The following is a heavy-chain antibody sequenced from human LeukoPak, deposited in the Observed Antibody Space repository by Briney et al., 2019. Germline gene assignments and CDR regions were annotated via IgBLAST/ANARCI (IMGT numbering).Heavy chain of an antibody. CDR1: GGTFSNYA. V-gene: IGHV1-69*01. CDR2: IIPIFGTA. Sequence: ASVTVSCKASGGTFSNYAISWVRQAPGQGFEWMGGIIPIFGTANYGQKFQDRVTITADESTSTAYMKLSSLRFEDTAVYYCARSDSSGRAYWGQGTLVTVSS. D-gene: IGHD3-22*01. CDR3: ARSDSSGRAY. J-gene: IGHJ4*02.